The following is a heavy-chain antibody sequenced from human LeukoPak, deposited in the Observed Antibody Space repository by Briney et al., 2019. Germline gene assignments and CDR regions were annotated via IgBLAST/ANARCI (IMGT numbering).Heavy chain of an antibody. V-gene: IGHV3-66*01. CDR2: IYSGGST. D-gene: IGHD6-19*01. Sequence: PGGSLRLSCAASGFTVSSNYMSWVRQAPGKGLEWVSVIYSGGSTYYADSVRGRFTISRDNSKNTLCLQMNSLRAEDTAVYYCARDGCHDAFDIWGQGTMVTVSS. CDR3: ARDGCHDAFDI. J-gene: IGHJ3*02. CDR1: GFTVSSNY.